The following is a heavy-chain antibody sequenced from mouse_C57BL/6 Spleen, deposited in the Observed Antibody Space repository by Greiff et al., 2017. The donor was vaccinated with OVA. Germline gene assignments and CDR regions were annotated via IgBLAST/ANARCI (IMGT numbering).Heavy chain of an antibody. CDR3: ARWDDGYYENFDV. Sequence: EVKLQQSGPELVKPGASVKISCKASGYTFTDYYMNWVKQSHGKSLEWIGDINPNNGGTSYNQKFKGKATLTVDKSSSTAYMELRSLTSEDSAVYYCARWDDGYYENFDVWGTGTTVTVSS. J-gene: IGHJ1*03. V-gene: IGHV1-26*01. CDR2: INPNNGGT. D-gene: IGHD2-3*01. CDR1: GYTFTDYY.